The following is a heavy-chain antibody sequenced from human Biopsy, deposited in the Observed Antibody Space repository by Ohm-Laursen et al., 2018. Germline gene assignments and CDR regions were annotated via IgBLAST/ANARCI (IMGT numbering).Heavy chain of an antibody. CDR1: GDSVSSGSFY. J-gene: IGHJ3*01. CDR3: ARLYRLDDYWNDDHPDAFDV. Sequence: GTLSLTCAVSGDSVSSGSFYWTWIRQPPGKGLEWIGYISNRGSTNYNPSLRGRVTISVDTSKNQFSLKLSSVTAADTAVFFCARLYRLDDYWNDDHPDAFDVWGQGTMVTVSS. V-gene: IGHV4-61*01. CDR2: ISNRGST. D-gene: IGHD3-3*01.